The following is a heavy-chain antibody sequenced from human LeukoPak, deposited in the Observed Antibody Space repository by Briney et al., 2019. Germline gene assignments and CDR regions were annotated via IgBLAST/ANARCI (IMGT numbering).Heavy chain of an antibody. J-gene: IGHJ5*02. CDR3: ARHSGSYYDFWSGYSPRSQFDP. V-gene: IGHV4-4*09. CDR2: IYTSGST. Sequence: SETLSLTCTVSGGSINYYYWSWIRQPPGKGLEWIGYIYTSGSTNYNPSLKSRVTISVDTSKNQFSLKLSSVTAADTAVYYCARHSGSYYDFWSGYSPRSQFDPWGQGTLVTVTS. D-gene: IGHD3-3*01. CDR1: GGSINYYY.